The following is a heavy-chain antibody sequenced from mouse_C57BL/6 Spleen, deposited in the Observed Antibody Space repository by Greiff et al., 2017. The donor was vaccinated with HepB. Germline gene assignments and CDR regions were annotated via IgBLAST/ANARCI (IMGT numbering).Heavy chain of an antibody. Sequence: QVQLQQPGAELVRPGTSVKLSCKASGYTFTSYWMHWVKQRPGQGLEWIGVIDPSDSYTNYNQKFKGKATLTVDTSSSTAYMQLSSLTSEDSAVYDCASNGPIDYWGQGTTLTVSS. V-gene: IGHV1-59*01. CDR1: GYTFTSYW. J-gene: IGHJ2*01. CDR2: IDPSDSYT. D-gene: IGHD1-2*01. CDR3: ASNGPIDY.